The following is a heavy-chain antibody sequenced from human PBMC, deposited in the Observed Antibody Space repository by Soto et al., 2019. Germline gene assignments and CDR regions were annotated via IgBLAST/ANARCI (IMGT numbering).Heavy chain of an antibody. CDR1: GCSISSYY. D-gene: IGHD3-10*01. J-gene: IGHJ5*02. Sequence: XETLSLTCTVAGCSISSYYWSWIRQPPGKGLEWIGYIYYSGSTNYNPSLKSRVTISVDTSKNQFSLKLSSVTAADTAVYYCARVSTMVRGVMVWFDHWGQGTLVTVSS. V-gene: IGHV4-59*01. CDR2: IYYSGST. CDR3: ARVSTMVRGVMVWFDH.